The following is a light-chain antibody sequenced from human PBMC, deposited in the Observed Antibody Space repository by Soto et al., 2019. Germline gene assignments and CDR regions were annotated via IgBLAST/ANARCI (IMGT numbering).Light chain of an antibody. J-gene: IGLJ7*01. CDR1: GSDVGGYNY. Sequence: QSALTQPPSASGSPGQSVTISCTGTGSDVGGYNYVSWYQQHPGKAPKLVIFDVSRRPSGVPDRFSGSKSGNTASLTVSGLQAEDEADYYCSSFAASNNLLFGRGTQLTVL. CDR3: SSFAASNNLL. V-gene: IGLV2-8*01. CDR2: DVS.